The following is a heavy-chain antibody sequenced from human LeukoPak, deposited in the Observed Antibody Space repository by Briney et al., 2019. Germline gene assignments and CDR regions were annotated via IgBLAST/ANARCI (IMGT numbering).Heavy chain of an antibody. CDR3: AKAPDTAMAPYFDY. CDR1: GFTFRSYA. V-gene: IGHV3-23*01. D-gene: IGHD5-18*01. CDR2: ISGSGGST. Sequence: PGGSLRLSCAASGFTFRSYAMSGLRQAPAKGLEWVSGISGSGGSTYYADSVKGRFTISRDNSKNTLYLQMNSLRAEDTAVYYCAKAPDTAMAPYFDYWGQGTLVTVSS. J-gene: IGHJ4*02.